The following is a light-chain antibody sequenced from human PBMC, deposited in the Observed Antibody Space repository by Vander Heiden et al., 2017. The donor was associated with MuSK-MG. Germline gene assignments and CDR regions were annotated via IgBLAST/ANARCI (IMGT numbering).Light chain of an antibody. J-gene: IGKJ1*01. V-gene: IGKV1-5*01. Sequence: DIQMTQSPSTLSASVGDRVTITCRASQSISSWLAWYQQKPGKAPKLLISDASNLESGVPSRFSGSGSGTKFTLTISSLQPDDFATYYCQQDNTYWTFGQGTKVEIK. CDR3: QQDNTYWT. CDR1: QSISSW. CDR2: DAS.